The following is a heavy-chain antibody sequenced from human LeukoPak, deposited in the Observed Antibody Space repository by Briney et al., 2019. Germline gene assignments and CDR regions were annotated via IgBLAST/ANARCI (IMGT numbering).Heavy chain of an antibody. J-gene: IGHJ4*02. CDR2: IYSGGST. V-gene: IGHV3-66*02. CDR1: GFTVSINY. D-gene: IGHD3-9*01. Sequence: PGGSLRLSCAASGFTVSINYMSWVRQAPGKGLECVSVIYSGGSTYYADSVKGRFTIYRDNSRNTLYLQMNSLRAEDTAVYYCAREIRLLTGYPAYYFDYWGQGTLVTVSS. CDR3: AREIRLLTGYPAYYFDY.